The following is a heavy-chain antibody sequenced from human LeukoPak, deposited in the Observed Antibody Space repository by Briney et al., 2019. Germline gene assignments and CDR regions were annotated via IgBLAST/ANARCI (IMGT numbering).Heavy chain of an antibody. V-gene: IGHV3-9*03. CDR2: ISANGGFI. D-gene: IGHD3-22*01. CDR1: GFNFDDYA. Sequence: PGRSLRLSCAVSGFNFDDYAIHWVRQGPGKGLEWVAGISANGGFISYGESVKGRFTISRDNPRNSVFLQMNFLRAEDMAMYFCTKEVQRWHSYFYRPSYALDIWGQGTMVSASS. J-gene: IGHJ3*02. CDR3: TKEVQRWHSYFYRPSYALDI.